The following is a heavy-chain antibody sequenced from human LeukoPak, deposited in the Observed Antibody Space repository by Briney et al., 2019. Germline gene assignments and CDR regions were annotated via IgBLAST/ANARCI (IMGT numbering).Heavy chain of an antibody. V-gene: IGHV1-2*02. CDR3: ARDPGSLWFGELYYFDY. D-gene: IGHD3-10*01. CDR2: INPNSGGT. Sequence: ASVKVSCKASGYTFTGYYMHWVRQAPGQGLEWMGWINPNSGGTNYAQKFQGRVTMTRDTSTSTAYMELSRLRSDDTAVYYCARDPGSLWFGELYYFDYWGQGTLVTVSS. J-gene: IGHJ4*02. CDR1: GYTFTGYY.